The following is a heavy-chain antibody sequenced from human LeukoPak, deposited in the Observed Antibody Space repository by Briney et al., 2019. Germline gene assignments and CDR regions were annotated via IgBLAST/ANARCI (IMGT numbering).Heavy chain of an antibody. J-gene: IGHJ6*02. Sequence: SETLSLTCTVSGGSISSYYWSWIRQPPGKGLEWIGYIYYSGSTYYNPSLKSRVTISVDTSKNQFSLKLSSVTAADTAVYYCARDGFGRDGMDVWGQGTTVTVSS. D-gene: IGHD1-26*01. CDR1: GGSISSYY. V-gene: IGHV4-59*08. CDR2: IYYSGST. CDR3: ARDGFGRDGMDV.